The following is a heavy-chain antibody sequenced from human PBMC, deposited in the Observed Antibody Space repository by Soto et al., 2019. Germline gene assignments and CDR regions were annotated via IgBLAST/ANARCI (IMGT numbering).Heavy chain of an antibody. D-gene: IGHD6-19*01. CDR1: GGSISSSSYY. CDR3: ARHGDSGWYFDY. J-gene: IGHJ4*02. CDR2: IYYSGST. V-gene: IGHV4-39*01. Sequence: SETLSLSCTVSGGSISSSSYYWGWIRQPPGKGLEWIGSIYYSGSTYYNPSLKSRVTISVDTSKNQFSLKLSSVTAADTAVYYCARHGDSGWYFDYWGQGTLVTVSS.